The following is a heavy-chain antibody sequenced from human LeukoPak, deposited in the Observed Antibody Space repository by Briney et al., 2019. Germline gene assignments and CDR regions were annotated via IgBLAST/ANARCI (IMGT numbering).Heavy chain of an antibody. CDR2: ISGSGGST. CDR1: GFTFSSYA. J-gene: IGHJ3*02. D-gene: IGHD3-16*02. V-gene: IGHV3-23*01. Sequence: GGSLRLSCAASGFTFSSYAMSWVRQAPGNGLEWVSAISGSGGSTYYADSVKGRFTISRDNSKNTLYLQMNSLRAEDTAVYYCAKMPSNYVWGSYRPHGDAFDIWGQGTMVTVSS. CDR3: AKMPSNYVWGSYRPHGDAFDI.